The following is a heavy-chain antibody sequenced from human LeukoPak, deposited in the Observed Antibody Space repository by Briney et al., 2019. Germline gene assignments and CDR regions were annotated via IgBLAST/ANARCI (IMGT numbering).Heavy chain of an antibody. D-gene: IGHD3-10*01. CDR2: INAGNGNT. V-gene: IGHV1-3*01. J-gene: IGHJ4*02. CDR1: GYTFTSYA. Sequence: ASVKVSCKASGYTFTSYAMHWVRQAPGQRLEWMGWINAGNGNTKYSQKFQGRVTITRDTSASTAYMELSSLRSEDTAVYYCARGSRGRITMVRGVPYYFDYWGQGTLVTVSS. CDR3: ARGSRGRITMVRGVPYYFDY.